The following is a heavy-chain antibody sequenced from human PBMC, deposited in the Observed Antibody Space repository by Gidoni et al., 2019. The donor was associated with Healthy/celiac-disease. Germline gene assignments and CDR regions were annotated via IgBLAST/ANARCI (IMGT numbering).Heavy chain of an antibody. CDR1: GFTVSSNY. Sequence: EVQLVESGGGLVQPGGSLSLSCAASGFTVSSNYMSWVRQAPGKGLEWVSVIYSGGSTYYADSVKGRFTISRDNAKNTLYLQMNSLGAEDTAVYYCAREGPSRSGFDPWGQGTLVTVSS. J-gene: IGHJ5*02. V-gene: IGHV3-66*01. CDR2: IYSGGST. CDR3: AREGPSRSGFDP.